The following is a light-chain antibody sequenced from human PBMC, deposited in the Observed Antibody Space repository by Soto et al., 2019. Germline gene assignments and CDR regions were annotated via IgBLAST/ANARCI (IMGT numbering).Light chain of an antibody. Sequence: QSALTQPASVSGSTGLSITISCTGSSSDVGGYNSVSWYQQHPGKAPKLMIYDVSNRPSEVSNRFSGSKSGNTASLTISGLQAEDASDYYCSSYTSSSTLVFGGGTKLTVL. CDR2: DVS. CDR3: SSYTSSSTLV. V-gene: IGLV2-14*01. CDR1: SSDVGGYNS. J-gene: IGLJ2*01.